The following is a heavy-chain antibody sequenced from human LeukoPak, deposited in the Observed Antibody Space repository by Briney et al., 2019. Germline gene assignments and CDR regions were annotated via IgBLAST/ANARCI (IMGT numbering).Heavy chain of an antibody. D-gene: IGHD5-24*01. CDR2: IYSSGST. CDR3: AARNLEMATISY. CDR1: GGSISSGNYY. Sequence: SQTLSLTCTVSGGSISSGNYYWSWIRQPAGKGLEWIGRIYSSGSTNYNPSLKSRVTISVDTSKNQFSLKLSSVTAADTAVYYCAARNLEMATISYWGQGTLVTVSS. J-gene: IGHJ4*02. V-gene: IGHV4-61*02.